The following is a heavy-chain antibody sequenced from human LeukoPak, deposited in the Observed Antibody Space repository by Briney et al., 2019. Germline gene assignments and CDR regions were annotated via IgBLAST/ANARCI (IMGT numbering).Heavy chain of an antibody. CDR1: GGSFSGHY. CDR2: INHSGST. V-gene: IGHV4-34*01. D-gene: IGHD6-19*01. CDR3: ARTSISGIAVAGFDY. Sequence: KPSETLSLTCAVYGGSFSGHYWSWIRQPPGKGLEWIGEINHSGSTNYNPSLKSRVTISVDTSKNQFSLKLSSVTAADTAVYYCARTSISGIAVAGFDYWGQGTLVTVSS. J-gene: IGHJ4*02.